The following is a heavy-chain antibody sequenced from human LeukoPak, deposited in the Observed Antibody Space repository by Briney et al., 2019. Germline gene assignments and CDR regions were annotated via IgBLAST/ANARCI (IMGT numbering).Heavy chain of an antibody. CDR3: AKDIGFSGRLPAERYFDY. CDR1: GFTFDDYA. CDR2: ISGDGGST. Sequence: PGGSLRLSCAASGFTFDDYAMHWVRQAPGKGLEWVSLISGDGGSTYYADSVKGRFTISRDNSKTSLYLQMNSLRTEDTALYYCAKDIGFSGRLPAERYFDYWGQGTLVTVSS. D-gene: IGHD3-3*02. V-gene: IGHV3-43*02. J-gene: IGHJ4*02.